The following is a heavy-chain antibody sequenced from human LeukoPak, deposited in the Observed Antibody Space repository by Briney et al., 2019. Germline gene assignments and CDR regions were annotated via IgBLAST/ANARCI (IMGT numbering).Heavy chain of an antibody. CDR1: GGSISSYY. CDR2: IYYSGST. CDR3: ARGGLNYDFWSGYYKPSSHMIDY. D-gene: IGHD3-3*01. J-gene: IGHJ4*02. Sequence: PSETLSLTCTVSGGSISSYYWSWIRQPPGKGLEWIGYIYYSGSTNYNPSLKSRVSISVDTSKNQFSLKLSSVTAADTAVYYCARGGLNYDFWSGYYKPSSHMIDYWGQGTLVTVSS. V-gene: IGHV4-59*12.